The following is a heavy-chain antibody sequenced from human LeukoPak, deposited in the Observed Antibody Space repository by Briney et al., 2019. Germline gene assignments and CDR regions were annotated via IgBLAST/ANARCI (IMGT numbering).Heavy chain of an antibody. J-gene: IGHJ1*01. D-gene: IGHD3-22*01. V-gene: IGHV4-59*12. CDR2: IYYSGST. CDR3: ARRTYYDSSGSVYFQH. CDR1: GGSISSYY. Sequence: PSETLSLTCAVSGGSISSYYWSWIRQPPGKGLEWIGYIYYSGSTNYNPSLKSRVTISVDTSKNQFSLKLSSVTAADTAVYYCARRTYYDSSGSVYFQHWGQGTLVTVSS.